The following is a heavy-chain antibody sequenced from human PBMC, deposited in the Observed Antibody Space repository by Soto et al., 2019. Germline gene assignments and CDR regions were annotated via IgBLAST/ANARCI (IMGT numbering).Heavy chain of an antibody. CDR1: GFTFTSSA. V-gene: IGHV1-58*01. D-gene: IGHD3-3*01. CDR2: IVVGSGNT. Sequence: SVKVSCKASGFTFTSSAVQWVRQARGQRLEWIGWIVVGSGNTNYAQKFQERVTITRDMSTSTAYMELSSLRSEDTAVYYCAAEEVVDFWSGYYFDYWGQGTLVTVSS. J-gene: IGHJ4*02. CDR3: AAEEVVDFWSGYYFDY.